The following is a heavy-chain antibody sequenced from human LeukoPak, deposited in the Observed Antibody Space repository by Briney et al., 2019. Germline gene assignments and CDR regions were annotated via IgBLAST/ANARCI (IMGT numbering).Heavy chain of an antibody. CDR2: IYYNGRT. V-gene: IGHV4-59*01. CDR1: GGSISAFH. D-gene: IGHD6-19*01. CDR3: TRGGGWLTDY. Sequence: PSETLSLTCTVSGGSISAFHWSWIRQFPGKGLEWIGYIYYNGRTDFNPSLKSRVNMSVDPSKDHFSLKLSSVTAADTAVYFCTRGGGWLTDYWGQGTLITVSS. J-gene: IGHJ4*02.